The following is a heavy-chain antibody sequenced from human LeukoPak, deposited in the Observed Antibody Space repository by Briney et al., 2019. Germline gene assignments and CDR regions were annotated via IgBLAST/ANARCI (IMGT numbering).Heavy chain of an antibody. CDR3: VRSAKGVFDI. J-gene: IGHJ3*02. Sequence: GGSLRLSCSASGFTFSSYAMYWARQAPGKGPEYVSAITSNGGSTYYADTAKGRFTVSRDNSKNTLFLQMSSLRTEDTAVHYCVRSAKGVFDIWGQGTMVTVSS. CDR1: GFTFSSYA. CDR2: ITSNGGST. D-gene: IGHD3-3*01. V-gene: IGHV3-64D*09.